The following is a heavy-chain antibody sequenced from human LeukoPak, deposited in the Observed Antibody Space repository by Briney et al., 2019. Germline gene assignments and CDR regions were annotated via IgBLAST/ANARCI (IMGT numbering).Heavy chain of an antibody. V-gene: IGHV3-7*01. CDR1: GFIFSAFW. J-gene: IGHJ4*02. CDR3: ATRESSMARSH. D-gene: IGHD3-10*01. Sequence: PGGSLRLSCVASGFIFSAFWMNWVRLVPGKGLEWVANINEDGSVQDYVGSVRGRFTISRDNAKNSLYLHMNSVRVEDTAVYYCATRESSMARSHWGQGTLVTISS. CDR2: INEDGSVQ.